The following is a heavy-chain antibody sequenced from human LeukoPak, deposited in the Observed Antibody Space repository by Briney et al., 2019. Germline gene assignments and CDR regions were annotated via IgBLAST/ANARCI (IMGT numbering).Heavy chain of an antibody. V-gene: IGHV3-30*02. CDR3: AKDWGYSGNDLIIPTDY. J-gene: IGHJ4*02. Sequence: AGGSLRLSCAASGFTFSSYGMHWVRQAPGKGLAWVAFIQYDGSNKYYEDSVKGRFTISRDNSKNTVYLQMNSLRAEDTAVYYCAKDWGYSGNDLIIPTDYWGQGTLVTVSS. CDR2: IQYDGSNK. D-gene: IGHD5-12*01. CDR1: GFTFSSYG.